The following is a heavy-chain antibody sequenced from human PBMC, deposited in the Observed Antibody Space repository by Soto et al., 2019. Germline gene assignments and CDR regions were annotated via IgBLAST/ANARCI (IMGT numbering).Heavy chain of an antibody. CDR2: ISSSSSYI. J-gene: IGHJ6*02. CDR3: ARALVVVVAATLVGMDV. CDR1: GFTFSSYS. Sequence: GGSLRLSCAASGFTFSSYSMNWVRQAPGKGLEWVSSISSSSSYIYYADSVKGRFTISRDNAKNSLYLQMNSLRAEDTAVYYCARALVVVVAATLVGMDVWGQGSTVTVSS. V-gene: IGHV3-21*01. D-gene: IGHD2-15*01.